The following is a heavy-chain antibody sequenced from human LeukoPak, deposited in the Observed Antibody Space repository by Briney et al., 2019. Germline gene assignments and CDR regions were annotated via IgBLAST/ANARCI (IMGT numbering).Heavy chain of an antibody. Sequence: SVKVSCKASGGTFSSYAISWVRQAPGQGLEWMGGIIPIFGTANYAQKFQGRVTITADKSTSTAYMELSSLRSEDMAVYYCARGRGYNWNDVLNYWGQGTLVTVSS. CDR3: ARGRGYNWNDVLNY. CDR2: IIPIFGTA. D-gene: IGHD1-20*01. V-gene: IGHV1-69*06. J-gene: IGHJ4*02. CDR1: GGTFSSYA.